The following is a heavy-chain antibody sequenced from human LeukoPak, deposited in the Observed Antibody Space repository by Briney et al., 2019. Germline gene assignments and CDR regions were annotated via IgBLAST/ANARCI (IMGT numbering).Heavy chain of an antibody. CDR1: DYSISSGYY. J-gene: IGHJ4*02. CDR3: ASKGSSTSCCPKDY. Sequence: SETLSLTCAVSDYSISSGYYWGWIRQPPGKGLEWIGSIYHSGSTYYNPSLKSRVTISVDTSKNQFSLKLSSVTAADTAVYYCASKGSSTSCCPKDYWGQGTLVTVSS. V-gene: IGHV4-38-2*01. D-gene: IGHD2-2*01. CDR2: IYHSGST.